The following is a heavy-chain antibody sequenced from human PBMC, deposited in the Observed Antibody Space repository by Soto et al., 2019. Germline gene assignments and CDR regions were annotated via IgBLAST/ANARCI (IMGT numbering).Heavy chain of an antibody. CDR2: LYSGGSI. V-gene: IGHV3-66*01. Sequence: EVQLVESGGGLVQPGGSLRLSCAASGSTVSSHFMNWVRQAPGKGLEWVSVLYSGGSIYYADSVKDRFTISRDNSKNTLDLQMNSLRAEDTAVYYCARGIWSVYGSWYFDLWGRGTLVSVSS. CDR3: ARGIWSVYGSWYFDL. CDR1: GSTVSSHF. J-gene: IGHJ2*01. D-gene: IGHD3-3*01.